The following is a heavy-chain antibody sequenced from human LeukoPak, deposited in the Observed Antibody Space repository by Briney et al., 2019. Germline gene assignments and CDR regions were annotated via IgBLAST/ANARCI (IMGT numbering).Heavy chain of an antibody. CDR2: INAGNGNT. CDR1: GYTFTDSA. V-gene: IGHV1-3*01. J-gene: IGHJ4*02. D-gene: IGHD3-10*01. Sequence: GASVKVSCKASGYTFTDSAIHWVRQAPGQRLEWMGRINAGNGNTKYSQKFQDRVTITSDTSASTAYMELSSLRSEDTAVYYCASGLITMFRGATDYWGQGTLVTVSS. CDR3: ASGLITMFRGATDY.